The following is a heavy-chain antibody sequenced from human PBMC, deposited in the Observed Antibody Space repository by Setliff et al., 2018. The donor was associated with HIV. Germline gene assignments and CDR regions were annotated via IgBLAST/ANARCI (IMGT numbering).Heavy chain of an antibody. Sequence: SETLSLTCVVYGGSFNNYYWSWIRQPPGKGLECIGEINHSGSTNYNPSLKSRVTISVDTSKHQFSLKLNSMTAADTAVYFCARKVGGDFDYWGQGTLVTVSS. CDR1: GGSFNNYY. V-gene: IGHV4-34*01. J-gene: IGHJ4*02. CDR2: INHSGST. CDR3: ARKVGGDFDY. D-gene: IGHD2-2*01.